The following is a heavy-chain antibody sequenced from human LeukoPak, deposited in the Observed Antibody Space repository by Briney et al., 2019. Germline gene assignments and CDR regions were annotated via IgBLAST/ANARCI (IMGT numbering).Heavy chain of an antibody. CDR2: INRSGST. V-gene: IGHV4-34*01. D-gene: IGHD3-10*01. J-gene: IGHJ4*02. Sequence: PSETLSLTCAVYGGSFSGYYWSWIRQPPGKGLEWIGEINRSGSTNYNPSLKSRVTISVDTSKNQFSLKLSSVTAADTAVYYCARLTHRSYYYGSGSRIDYWGRGTLVTVSS. CDR3: ARLTHRSYYYGSGSRIDY. CDR1: GGSFSGYY.